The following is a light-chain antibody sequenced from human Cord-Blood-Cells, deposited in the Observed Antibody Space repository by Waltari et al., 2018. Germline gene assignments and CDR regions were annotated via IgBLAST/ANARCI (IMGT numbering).Light chain of an antibody. Sequence: DVVMTQSPLSLPVTLGQPASISCRSSQSLVYSDGNTYLNWFQQTPGQSPRRLIYKVSNRDSGVPDRFSGRGSGTDFTLKISRVEAEDVGVYYCMQGTHWPPTFGQGTKVEIK. V-gene: IGKV2-30*01. J-gene: IGKJ1*01. CDR2: KVS. CDR1: QSLVYSDGNTY. CDR3: MQGTHWPPT.